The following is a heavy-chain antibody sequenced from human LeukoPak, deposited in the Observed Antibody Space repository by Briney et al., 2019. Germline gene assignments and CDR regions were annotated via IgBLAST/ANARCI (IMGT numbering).Heavy chain of an antibody. CDR2: IYHSGST. J-gene: IGHJ4*02. CDR3: ARYGTTVVTDY. Sequence: PSQTLSLTCAVSGGSISSGGYSWSWIRQPPGKGLEWIGYIYHSGSTYYNPSLKSRVTISVDTSKNQFSLKLSSVTAADTAVYYCARYGTTVVTDYWGQGTLVTVSS. V-gene: IGHV4-30-2*01. CDR1: GGSISSGGYS. D-gene: IGHD4-23*01.